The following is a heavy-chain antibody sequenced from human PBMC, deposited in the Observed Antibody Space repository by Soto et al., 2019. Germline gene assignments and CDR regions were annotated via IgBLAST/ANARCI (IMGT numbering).Heavy chain of an antibody. Sequence: GGSLRLSXAVSGFIFKNYALNWVRQAPGKGLEWVASITRDGYNKYYADSVKGRFTISRDNSKNTLSLQMTALRVEDSSVYYCTKSSGGSSSVGMDYWGPGTLVTVSS. V-gene: IGHV3-30*04. D-gene: IGHD6-6*01. CDR3: TKSSGGSSSVGMDY. CDR1: GFIFKNYA. CDR2: ITRDGYNK. J-gene: IGHJ4*02.